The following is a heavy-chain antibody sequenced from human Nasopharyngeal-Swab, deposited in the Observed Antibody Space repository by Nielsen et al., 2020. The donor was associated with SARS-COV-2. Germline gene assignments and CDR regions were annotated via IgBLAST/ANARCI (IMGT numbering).Heavy chain of an antibody. CDR3: ARQLERTYYYYGMDV. CDR2: IYPGDSDT. Sequence: GRPVPGEGLEWMGIIYPGDSDTRYSPSFQGQVTISADKSISTAYLQWSSLKASDTAMYYCARQLERTYYYYGMDVWGQGTTVTVSS. J-gene: IGHJ6*02. V-gene: IGHV5-51*01. D-gene: IGHD1-1*01.